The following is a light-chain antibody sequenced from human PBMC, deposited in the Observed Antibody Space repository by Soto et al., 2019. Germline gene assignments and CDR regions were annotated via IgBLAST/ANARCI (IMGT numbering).Light chain of an antibody. CDR3: QSYDNSLSVYF. Sequence: QSELTQPPSVSGAPGQRVTISCTGSSSNIGAHYDVHWYQQLPGTAPKLLIYGNSNRPSGVPDRFSGSKSGTSASLAITGLQAEDEADYYCQSYDNSLSVYFFGTGTKLTVL. CDR1: SSNIGAHYD. CDR2: GNS. V-gene: IGLV1-40*01. J-gene: IGLJ1*01.